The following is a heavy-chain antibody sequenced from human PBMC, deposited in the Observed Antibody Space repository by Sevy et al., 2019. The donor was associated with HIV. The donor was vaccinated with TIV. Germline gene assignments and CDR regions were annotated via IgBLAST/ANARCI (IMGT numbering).Heavy chain of an antibody. Sequence: SETLSLTCAVHDGSFSGYYWNWIRQLPGKGLEWIGEINVSGITYYNPSLKSRVTISVDTSKKQFSLKLNSVTAADTAVYFCARSPPVVVVPGAPSWFDPWGQGTLVTVSS. CDR3: ARSPPVVVVPGAPSWFDP. D-gene: IGHD2-2*01. CDR1: DGSFSGYY. J-gene: IGHJ5*02. V-gene: IGHV4-34*01. CDR2: INVSGIT.